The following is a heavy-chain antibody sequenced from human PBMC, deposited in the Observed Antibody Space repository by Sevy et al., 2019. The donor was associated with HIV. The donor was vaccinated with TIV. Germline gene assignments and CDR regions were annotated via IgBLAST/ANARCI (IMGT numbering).Heavy chain of an antibody. CDR2: ISWNSGSI. Sequence: GGSLRLSCAASGFTFDDYAMHWVRQAPGKGLEWVSGISWNSGSIGYVDSVKGRFTISRDKSKNTLFLELNSLRHEDTAVYFCARVSTVGAMMDALDTWGQGTMVTVSS. V-gene: IGHV3-9*01. D-gene: IGHD3-16*01. CDR3: ARVSTVGAMMDALDT. CDR1: GFTFDDYA. J-gene: IGHJ3*02.